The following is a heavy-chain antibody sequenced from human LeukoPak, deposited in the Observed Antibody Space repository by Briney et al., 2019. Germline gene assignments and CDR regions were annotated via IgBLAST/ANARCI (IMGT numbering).Heavy chain of an antibody. CDR1: GFTFSSYE. CDR3: VRDTDP. V-gene: IGHV3-48*03. CDR2: ISSNGATI. J-gene: IGHJ5*02. Sequence: GGSLRLSCAASGFTFSSYEMNWVRQAPGRGLEWVSYISSNGATIHYADSVKGRFTISRDNTNNSLYLQLNSLRAEDTAVYYCVRDTDPWGQGTLVTVSS.